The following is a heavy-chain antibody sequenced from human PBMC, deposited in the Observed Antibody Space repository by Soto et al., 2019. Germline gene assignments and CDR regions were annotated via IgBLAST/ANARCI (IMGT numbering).Heavy chain of an antibody. V-gene: IGHV3-23*01. J-gene: IGHJ3*02. CDR2: ISGSGGST. CDR1: GFTFSSYA. Sequence: PGGSLRLSCAASGFTFSSYAMSWVRQAPGKGLEWVSAISGSGGSTYYADSVKGRFTISRDNSKNTLYLQMNSLRAEDTAVYYCAKGATMIVVVTDAFDIWGQGTMVTVSS. CDR3: AKGATMIVVVTDAFDI. D-gene: IGHD3-22*01.